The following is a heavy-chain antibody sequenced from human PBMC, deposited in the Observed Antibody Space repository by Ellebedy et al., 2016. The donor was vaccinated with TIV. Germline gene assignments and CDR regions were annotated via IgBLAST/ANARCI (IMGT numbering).Heavy chain of an antibody. Sequence: ASVKVSCKASGFTFTSSAVQWVRQARGQRLEWIGWIVVGSGNTNYAQKFQERVTITRDMSTSTAYMELSSLRSEDTAVYYCAAVEWELDNYYYGMDVWGQGTTVTVSS. CDR1: GFTFTSSA. V-gene: IGHV1-58*01. CDR2: IVVGSGNT. CDR3: AAVEWELDNYYYGMDV. J-gene: IGHJ6*02. D-gene: IGHD1-26*01.